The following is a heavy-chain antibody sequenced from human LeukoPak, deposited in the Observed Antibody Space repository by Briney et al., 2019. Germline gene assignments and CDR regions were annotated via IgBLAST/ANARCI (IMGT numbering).Heavy chain of an antibody. CDR3: ARRAIAEGFDY. Sequence: PGGSLRHSCAVSGFTFSSYEMNRVRQASGKGLEWVSYISSSGRTIYYADSVKGRFTISRDSAKNYMDLQMNSLRVEDTAVYYCARRAIAEGFDYWGQGTLVTVSS. V-gene: IGHV3-48*03. J-gene: IGHJ4*02. CDR1: GFTFSSYE. CDR2: ISSSGRTI. D-gene: IGHD6-13*01.